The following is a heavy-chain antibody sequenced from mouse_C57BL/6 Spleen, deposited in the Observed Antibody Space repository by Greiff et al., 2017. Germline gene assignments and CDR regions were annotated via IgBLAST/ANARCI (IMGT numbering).Heavy chain of an antibody. D-gene: IGHD4-1*01. CDR1: GFTFSSYA. CDR3: ARDWEPSFDY. Sequence: EVQLVESGGGLVKPGGSLKLSCAASGFTFSSYAMSWVRQTPEKRLEWVATISDGGSYTYYPDNVKGRFTISRDNAKNNLYLQMSHLKSEDTAMYYCARDWEPSFDYWGQGTTLTVSS. CDR2: ISDGGSYT. J-gene: IGHJ2*01. V-gene: IGHV5-4*01.